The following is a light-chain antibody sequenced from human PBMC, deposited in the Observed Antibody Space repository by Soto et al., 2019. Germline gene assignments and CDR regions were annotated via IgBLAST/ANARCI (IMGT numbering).Light chain of an antibody. V-gene: IGLV1-40*01. CDR3: QSYDSSLSGYV. CDR2: ANS. Sequence: ALTQPPSVSGAPGQRVTISCTGSSSNIGAGYDVHWYQQLPGTAPKLLIYANSNRPSGVPGRFSGSKSGTSASLAITGLQAEDEADYYCQSYDSSLSGYVFGTGTKVTVL. CDR1: SSNIGAGYD. J-gene: IGLJ1*01.